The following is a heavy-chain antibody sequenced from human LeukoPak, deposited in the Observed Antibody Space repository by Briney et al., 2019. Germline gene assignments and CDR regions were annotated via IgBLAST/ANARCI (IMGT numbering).Heavy chain of an antibody. CDR1: GYSISSGYY. CDR2: IYHSGST. Sequence: SETLSLTCTVSGYSISSGYYWGWIRQPPGKGLEWIGSIYHSGSTYYNPSLKSRVTISVDTSKNQFSREYGSGSYRGLYYYYYMDVWGKGTTVTVSS. J-gene: IGHJ6*03. CDR3: MDV. D-gene: IGHD3-10*01. V-gene: IGHV4-38-2*02.